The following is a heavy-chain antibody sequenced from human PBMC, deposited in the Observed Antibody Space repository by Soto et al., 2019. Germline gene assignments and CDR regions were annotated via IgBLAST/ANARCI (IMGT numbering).Heavy chain of an antibody. V-gene: IGHV3-7*01. CDR2: IKQDGSEK. Sequence: GGSLRLSCAASGFTFSSYWMSWVRQAPGKGLEWVANIKQDGSEKYYVDSVKGRFTISRDNAKNSLYLQMNSLRAEDTAGYYFASESRGAFDIWGQGTMVRVSS. CDR1: GFTFSSYW. J-gene: IGHJ3*02. CDR3: ASESRGAFDI.